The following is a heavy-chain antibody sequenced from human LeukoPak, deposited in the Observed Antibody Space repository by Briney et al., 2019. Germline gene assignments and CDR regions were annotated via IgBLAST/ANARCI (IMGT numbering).Heavy chain of an antibody. CDR1: GFTFSNYW. V-gene: IGHV3-74*01. CDR2: INTDGSRT. Sequence: GGSLRLSCAASGFTFSNYWMHWVRQAPGKGLVWVSRINTDGSRTSYADSVTGRFTISRDNAQNTVYLQMNSLRAEDTAVYYCARVGQGEWYFDLWGRGTLVTVSS. D-gene: IGHD1-26*01. J-gene: IGHJ2*01. CDR3: ARVGQGEWYFDL.